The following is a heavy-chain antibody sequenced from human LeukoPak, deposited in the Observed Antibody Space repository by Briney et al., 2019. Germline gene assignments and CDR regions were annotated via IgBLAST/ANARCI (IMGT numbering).Heavy chain of an antibody. CDR3: ARYIMGASDAFDI. D-gene: IGHD1-26*01. J-gene: IGHJ3*02. CDR2: ISGSGFNI. CDR1: GFTFSSYA. Sequence: GGSLRLSCAASGFTFSSYAMSWVRQAPGKGLEWVSAISGSGFNINYADSVKGRFTISRDNSKDTLYLQMNSLRAEDSALYFCARYIMGASDAFDIWGQGTLVTVSS. V-gene: IGHV3-23*01.